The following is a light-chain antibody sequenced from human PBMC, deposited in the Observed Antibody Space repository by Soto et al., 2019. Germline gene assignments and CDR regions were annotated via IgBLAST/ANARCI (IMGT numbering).Light chain of an antibody. V-gene: IGKV1-39*01. CDR1: QSIDSY. J-gene: IGKJ1*01. CDR3: QQSYSTPRT. Sequence: DIQMTQSPSSLSASVGDRVTITCRASQSIDSYLNWYQQKPGKAPKLLIYAASTLQSGVPSRFSGSGSGTDCTLTISTLQPEDFTTYYCQQSYSTPRTFGQGTKVEIK. CDR2: AAS.